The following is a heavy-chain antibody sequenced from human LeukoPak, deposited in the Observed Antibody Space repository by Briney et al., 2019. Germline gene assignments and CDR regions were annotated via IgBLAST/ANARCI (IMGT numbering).Heavy chain of an antibody. D-gene: IGHD2-2*02. CDR2: ISSASSYM. CDR1: GFTFSVYS. J-gene: IGHJ4*02. CDR3: ASDFYCDRSNCYTIDY. Sequence: GGSLRLSCAASGFTFSVYSMNWVRQAPGKGLEWVASISSASSYMYYADSVKGRFTISRDNARNTLYLQMDSLRAEDTAVYYCASDFYCDRSNCYTIDYWGQGTLVTVSS. V-gene: IGHV3-21*01.